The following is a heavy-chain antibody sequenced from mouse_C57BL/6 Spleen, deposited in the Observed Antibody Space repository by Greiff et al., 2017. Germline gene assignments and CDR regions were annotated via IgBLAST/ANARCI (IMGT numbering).Heavy chain of an antibody. Sequence: QVHVKQSGAELARPGASVKMSCKASGYTFTSYTMHWVKQRPGQGLEWIGYINPSSGYTKYNQKFKDKATLTAYKSSSTAYMQLSSLTSEDSAVYYCARSSSLQEYAMDYWGQGTSVTVSS. CDR1: GYTFTSYT. V-gene: IGHV1-4*01. J-gene: IGHJ4*01. CDR3: ARSSSLQEYAMDY. D-gene: IGHD1-1*01. CDR2: INPSSGYT.